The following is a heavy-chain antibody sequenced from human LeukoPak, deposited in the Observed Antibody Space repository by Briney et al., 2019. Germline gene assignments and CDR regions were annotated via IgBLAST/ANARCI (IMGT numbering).Heavy chain of an antibody. D-gene: IGHD2-15*01. V-gene: IGHV4-39*07. CDR2: INHSGST. CDR3: ARGRRGGYCSGGSCSLYYFDY. Sequence: SETLSLTCTVSGGSISSSSYYWGWIRQPPGKGLEWIGEINHSGSTNYNPSLKSRVTISVDTSKNQFSLKLSSVTAADTAVYYCARGRRGGYCSGGSCSLYYFDYWGQGTLVTVSS. J-gene: IGHJ4*02. CDR1: GGSISSSSYY.